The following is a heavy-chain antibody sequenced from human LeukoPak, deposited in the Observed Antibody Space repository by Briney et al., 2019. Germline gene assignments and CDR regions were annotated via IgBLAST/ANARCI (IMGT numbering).Heavy chain of an antibody. Sequence: GASVKVSCKASGYTFTSYGITWVRQAPGQGLEWMGCISAYNGNTNYAQKLQGRVTMTTDRSTSTAYMELRSLRSDDTAVYYCARECSSTSCYARDAFDIWGQGTMVTVSS. CDR3: ARECSSTSCYARDAFDI. D-gene: IGHD2-2*01. CDR1: GYTFTSYG. J-gene: IGHJ3*02. V-gene: IGHV1-18*01. CDR2: ISAYNGNT.